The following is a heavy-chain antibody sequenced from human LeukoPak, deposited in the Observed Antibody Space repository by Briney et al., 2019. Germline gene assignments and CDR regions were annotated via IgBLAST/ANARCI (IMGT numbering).Heavy chain of an antibody. J-gene: IGHJ4*02. V-gene: IGHV3-21*01. Sequence: PGGSLRLSCAASGDTFSSCSMNWVRQAPGKGLEWLSSINNSGGDKYHADSVQGRFTISRDKAKKSLYLPMNSLRAEVRAVSYWARVVYAATSSTQWGRHIDHWGQGTMVTVAS. CDR3: ARVVYAATSSTQWGRHIDH. D-gene: IGHD1-26*01. CDR1: GDTFSSCS. CDR2: INNSGGDK.